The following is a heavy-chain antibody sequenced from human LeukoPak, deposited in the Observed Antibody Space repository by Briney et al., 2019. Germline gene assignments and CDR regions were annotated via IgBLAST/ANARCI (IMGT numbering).Heavy chain of an antibody. J-gene: IGHJ5*02. V-gene: IGHV3-21*01. CDR2: ISSSSSYI. Sequence: PGGSLRLSCAASGFTFSSYSMNWVRQAPGKGLEWVSSISSSSSYIYYADSVKGRFTISRDNAKNSLDLQMNSLRAEDTAVYYCARDPITMVRGVTNWFDPWGQGTLVTVSS. D-gene: IGHD3-10*01. CDR1: GFTFSSYS. CDR3: ARDPITMVRGVTNWFDP.